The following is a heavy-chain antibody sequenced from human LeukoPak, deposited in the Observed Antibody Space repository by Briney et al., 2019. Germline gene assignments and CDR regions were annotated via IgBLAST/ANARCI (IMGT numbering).Heavy chain of an antibody. Sequence: GGFLRLSCAASGFTVSSNYMSWVRQAPGKGLEWVSVIYSGGSTYYADSVKGRFTISRHNSKDTLYLQMNSLRAEDTAVYYCARHYYDTSGYYGRDYFDYWGQGTLVTVSS. D-gene: IGHD3-22*01. CDR1: GFTVSSNY. CDR3: ARHYYDTSGYYGRDYFDY. CDR2: IYSGGST. J-gene: IGHJ4*02. V-gene: IGHV3-66*04.